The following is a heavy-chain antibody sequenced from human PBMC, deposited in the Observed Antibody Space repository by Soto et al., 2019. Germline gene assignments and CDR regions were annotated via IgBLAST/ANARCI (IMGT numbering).Heavy chain of an antibody. CDR3: ARVIPIFSSSGYPGGGANWFDP. V-gene: IGHV1-2*02. CDR2: INPNSGGT. J-gene: IGHJ5*02. D-gene: IGHD6-13*01. Sequence: ASVKVSCKASGYTFTGYYMHWVRQAPGQGLEWMGWINPNSGGTNYAQKFQGRVTMTRDTSISTAYMELSRLRSDDTAVYYCARVIPIFSSSGYPGGGANWFDPWGQGTLVTVSS. CDR1: GYTFTGYY.